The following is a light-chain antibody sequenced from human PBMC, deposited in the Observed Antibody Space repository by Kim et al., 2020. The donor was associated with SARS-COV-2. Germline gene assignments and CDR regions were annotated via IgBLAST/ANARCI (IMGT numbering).Light chain of an antibody. Sequence: SYELTQPPSVSVSLGQTASITCSGDKLGDKYACWYQQKPDQSPVLVIYQDSKRPSGIPERFSGSNSGNTATLTISGTQAMDEADYYCQAWDSSTHWVFGGGTQLTVL. V-gene: IGLV3-1*01. CDR1: KLGDKY. CDR3: QAWDSSTHWV. CDR2: QDS. J-gene: IGLJ3*02.